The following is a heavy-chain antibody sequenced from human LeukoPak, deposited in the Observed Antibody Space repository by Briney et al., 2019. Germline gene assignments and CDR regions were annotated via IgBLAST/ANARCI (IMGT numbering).Heavy chain of an antibody. CDR1: GGSISSYY. D-gene: IGHD3-3*01. CDR2: IYYSGST. J-gene: IGHJ3*02. V-gene: IGHV4-59*08. Sequence: TSETLSLTCTVSGGSISSYYWSWIRQPPGKGLEWIGYIYYSGSTNYNPSLKSRVTISVDTSKNQFSLKLSSVTAADTAVYYCARSRGSGDFWSGDGAFDIWGQGTMVTVSS. CDR3: ARSRGSGDFWSGDGAFDI.